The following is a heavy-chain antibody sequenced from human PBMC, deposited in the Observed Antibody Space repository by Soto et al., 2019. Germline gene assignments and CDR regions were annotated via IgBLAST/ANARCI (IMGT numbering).Heavy chain of an antibody. V-gene: IGHV1-18*01. J-gene: IGHJ4*02. Sequence: QIQLVQSGAEVKKPGASVKVSCKASGYTFTSYGISWVRQAPGQGLEWMGWISAYNGNRNYAQKVQGRVTMTTDTSTNTAYMEVMSLRSDDTAVYYCARDQVGATGDYWGQGTLVTVSS. CDR3: ARDQVGATGDY. CDR2: ISAYNGNR. D-gene: IGHD1-26*01. CDR1: GYTFTSYG.